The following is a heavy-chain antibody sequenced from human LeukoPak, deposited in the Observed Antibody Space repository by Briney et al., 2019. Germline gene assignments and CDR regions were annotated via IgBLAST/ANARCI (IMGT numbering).Heavy chain of an antibody. Sequence: GGSLRLSCAASGFTFSSYGMHWVRQAPGKGLEWVSSISSSSSYIYYADSVKGRFTISRDNAKNSLYLQMNSLRAEDTAVYYCARDRGRITMVRGVIKRYYWFDPWGQGTLVTVSS. CDR3: ARDRGRITMVRGVIKRYYWFDP. J-gene: IGHJ5*02. CDR2: ISSSSSYI. CDR1: GFTFSSYG. V-gene: IGHV3-21*01. D-gene: IGHD3-10*01.